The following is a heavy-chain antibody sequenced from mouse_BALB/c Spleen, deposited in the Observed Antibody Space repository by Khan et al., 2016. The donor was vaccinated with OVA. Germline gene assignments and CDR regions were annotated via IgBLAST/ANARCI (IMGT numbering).Heavy chain of an antibody. V-gene: IGHV1-54*01. CDR1: GYAFNNYM. CDR3: ARGGYGSLAY. J-gene: IGHJ3*01. CDR2: INPGSGDT. D-gene: IGHD1-1*02. Sequence: VQLQESGAELVRPGTSVKVSCKASGYAFNNYMIEWVKQRPGQGLEWIGVINPGSGDTKYNAKIKGKATLTADKSSNTAYMQLSSLTSDDSAVYFCARGGYGSLAYWGQGTLVTVSA.